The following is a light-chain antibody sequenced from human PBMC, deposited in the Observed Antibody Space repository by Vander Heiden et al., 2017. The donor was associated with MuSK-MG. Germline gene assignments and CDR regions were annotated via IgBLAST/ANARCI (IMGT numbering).Light chain of an antibody. Sequence: QSALPQPASLSVSPGQSTTLSCTGSSSDVGAYNYVSRYQQHPGKAPLPIIFEHSNRPSGVSNRFSGSKSGNTASLAISGLQAEDEADYYCSSYTSTSTVVFGGGTRLTVL. CDR3: SSYTSTSTVV. V-gene: IGLV2-14*01. CDR1: SSDVGAYNY. CDR2: EHS. J-gene: IGLJ3*02.